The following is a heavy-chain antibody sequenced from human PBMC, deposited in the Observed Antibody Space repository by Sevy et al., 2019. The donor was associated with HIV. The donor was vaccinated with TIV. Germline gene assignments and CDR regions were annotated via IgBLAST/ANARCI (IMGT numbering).Heavy chain of an antibody. D-gene: IGHD4-17*01. V-gene: IGHV3-23*01. CDR1: GFTFSSYA. CDR3: AKDVGGYSDYFTRTGAFDI. CDR2: ISGSGGST. Sequence: GGSLRLSCAASGFTFSSYAMSWVRQAPGKGLEWVSAISGSGGSTYYADSVKGRFTISRDNSKNTLYLQMNSLRAEDTAVYYCAKDVGGYSDYFTRTGAFDIWGQGTMVTVSS. J-gene: IGHJ3*02.